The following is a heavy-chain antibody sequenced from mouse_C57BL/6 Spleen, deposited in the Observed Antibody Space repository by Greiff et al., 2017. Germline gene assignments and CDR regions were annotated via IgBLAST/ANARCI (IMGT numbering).Heavy chain of an antibody. J-gene: IGHJ2*01. CDR2: IHPNSGST. CDR3: ATFTAQDFDY. Sequence: QVQLQQSGAELVKPGASVKLSCKASGYTFTSYWMHWVKQRPGQGLEWIGMIHPNSGSTNYNEKFKSKATLTVDKSSSTAYMQLSSLTSEDSAVYYCATFTAQDFDYWGQGTTLTVSS. D-gene: IGHD3-2*02. V-gene: IGHV1-64*01. CDR1: GYTFTSYW.